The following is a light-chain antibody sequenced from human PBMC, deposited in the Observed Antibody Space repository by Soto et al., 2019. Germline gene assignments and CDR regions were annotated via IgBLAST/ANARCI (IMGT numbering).Light chain of an antibody. CDR3: QQFNSYQIT. CDR2: GAS. V-gene: IGKV3-15*01. CDR1: QSVSRN. J-gene: IGKJ5*01. Sequence: EIVMTQSPATLSVSPGERATLSCRASQSVSRNLAWYQQKPGQAPRLLIYGASTRATGIPARFGGSGSGTEFTLTISSLQSEDFATYYCQQFNSYQITFGQGTRLEIK.